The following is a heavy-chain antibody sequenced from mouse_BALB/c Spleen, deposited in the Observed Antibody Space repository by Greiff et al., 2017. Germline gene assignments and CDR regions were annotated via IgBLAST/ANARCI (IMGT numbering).Heavy chain of an antibody. CDR2: IRSKSNNYAT. J-gene: IGHJ4*01. CDR3: VRRTGDY. Sequence: EVQVVESGGGLVQPKGSLKLSCAASGFTFNTYAMNWVRQAPGKGLEWVARIRSKSNNYATYYADSVKDRFTISRDDSQSMLYLQMNNLKTEDTAMYYCVRRTGDYWGQGTSVTVSS. V-gene: IGHV10-1*02. D-gene: IGHD4-1*01. CDR1: GFTFNTYA.